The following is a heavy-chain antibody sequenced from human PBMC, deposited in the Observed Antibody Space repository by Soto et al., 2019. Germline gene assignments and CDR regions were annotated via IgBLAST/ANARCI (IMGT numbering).Heavy chain of an antibody. CDR1: GYSFSDWW. Sequence: ESLTMSCTGSGYSFSDWWIALVRQMPGKGLEYMGIIYPSDSQTRYSPSFQGQVTISADKSISTAYLQWSSLKASDTAIYYCARHGFYGDYSSNYFDPWGQGTLVTVYS. D-gene: IGHD4-17*01. CDR3: ARHGFYGDYSSNYFDP. CDR2: IYPSDSQT. J-gene: IGHJ5*02. V-gene: IGHV5-51*01.